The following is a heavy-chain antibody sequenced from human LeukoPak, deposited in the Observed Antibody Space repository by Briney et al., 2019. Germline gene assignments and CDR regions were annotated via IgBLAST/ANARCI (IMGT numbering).Heavy chain of an antibody. CDR1: GYTFTSYA. Sequence: GASVKVSCKASGYTFTSYAISWVRQAPGQGLEWMGWISVYNGNTNYAQKLQGRVTVTTDTSTSTAYMELRSLTSDDTAVYYCARAVAIRPFDIWGQGTMVTVSS. V-gene: IGHV1-18*01. CDR2: ISVYNGNT. CDR3: ARAVAIRPFDI. D-gene: IGHD2-21*01. J-gene: IGHJ3*02.